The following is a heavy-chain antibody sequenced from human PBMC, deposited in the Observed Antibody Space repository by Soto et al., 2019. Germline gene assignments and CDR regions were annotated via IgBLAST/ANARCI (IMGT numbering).Heavy chain of an antibody. CDR1: GFTFSSYD. D-gene: IGHD3-10*01. V-gene: IGHV3-13*01. CDR3: ARGRGHGLYYFDY. J-gene: IGHJ4*02. CDR2: IGSAGDT. Sequence: EVQLVESGGGLVQPGGSLRLSCAASGFTFSSYDMHWVRQATGKGLEWVSTIGSAGDTYYPGSVKGRFTISRENAKNSLFLQMNSLSAEDTAVYYCARGRGHGLYYFDYWGQGTLVTVSS.